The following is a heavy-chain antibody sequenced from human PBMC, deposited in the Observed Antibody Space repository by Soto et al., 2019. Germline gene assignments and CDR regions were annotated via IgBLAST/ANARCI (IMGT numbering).Heavy chain of an antibody. CDR3: VKSPYTGSATSSYYGMDV. J-gene: IGHJ6*02. Sequence: SVKVSCKASGGTFNSYIFTWVRRAPGQGLEWLVRIIPVLDVTYYAQRFQGRFTFTADKSATTAYMELSSLRSEDTAIYYCVKSPYTGSATSSYYGMDVWGQ. CDR1: GGTFNSYI. D-gene: IGHD7-27*01. CDR2: IIPVLDVT. V-gene: IGHV1-69*02.